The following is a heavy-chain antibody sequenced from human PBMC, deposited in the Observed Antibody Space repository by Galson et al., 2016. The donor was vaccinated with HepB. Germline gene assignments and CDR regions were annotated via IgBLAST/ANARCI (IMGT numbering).Heavy chain of an antibody. CDR1: GFTFSSYA. CDR2: IFADGSRA. Sequence: SLRLSCAASGFTFSSYAMHWVRQPPGKGLMWVSRIFADGSRAGYADSVKGRFTISRDNTKNTLFLQMNSLGAEDTAVYYCATMGPHYYDRRGLRQVYSWGQGTLVTVSS. D-gene: IGHD3-22*01. V-gene: IGHV3-74*01. J-gene: IGHJ4*02. CDR3: ATMGPHYYDRRGLRQVYS.